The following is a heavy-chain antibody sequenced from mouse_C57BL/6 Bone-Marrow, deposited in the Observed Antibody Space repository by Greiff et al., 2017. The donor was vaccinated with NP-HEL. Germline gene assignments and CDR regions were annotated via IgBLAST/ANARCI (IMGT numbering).Heavy chain of an antibody. Sequence: QVQLQQPGAELVKPGASVKLSCKASGYTFTSYWMHWVKQRPGQGLEWIGMIHPNSGSTNYNEKFKSKATLTVDKSSSTAYMQLSSLTSEDSAVYYCARARWRYAMDYWGQGTSVTVSS. CDR3: ARARWRYAMDY. J-gene: IGHJ4*01. CDR1: GYTFTSYW. CDR2: IHPNSGST. V-gene: IGHV1-64*01.